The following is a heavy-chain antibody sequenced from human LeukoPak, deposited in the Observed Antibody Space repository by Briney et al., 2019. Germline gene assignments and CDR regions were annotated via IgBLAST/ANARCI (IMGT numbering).Heavy chain of an antibody. CDR1: GGSISSSSYY. CDR2: IYYSGST. D-gene: IGHD3-22*01. V-gene: IGHV4-39*07. CDR3: ARVGSYDSSGYPYH. Sequence: SETLSLTCTVSGGSISSSSYYWGWIRQPPGKGLEWIGSIYYSGSTYYNPSLKSRVTISVDTSKNQFSLKLSSVTAADTAVYYCARVGSYDSSGYPYHWGQGTLVTVSS. J-gene: IGHJ4*02.